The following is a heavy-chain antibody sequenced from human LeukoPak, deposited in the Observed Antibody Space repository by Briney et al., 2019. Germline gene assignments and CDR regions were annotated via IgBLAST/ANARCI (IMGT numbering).Heavy chain of an antibody. CDR2: ISSSGSTI. D-gene: IGHD3-22*01. CDR1: GFIFSSYG. J-gene: IGHJ3*02. V-gene: IGHV3-48*04. Sequence: GGSLRLSCAASGFIFSSYGISWVRQAPGKGLEWVSYISSSGSTIYYADSVKGRFTISRDNAKNSLYLQMNSLRAEDTAVYYCARARYDSSGYYPSGAFDIWGQGTMVTVSS. CDR3: ARARYDSSGYYPSGAFDI.